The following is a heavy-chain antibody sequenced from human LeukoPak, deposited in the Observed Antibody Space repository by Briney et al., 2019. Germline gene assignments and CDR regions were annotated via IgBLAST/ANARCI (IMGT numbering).Heavy chain of an antibody. Sequence: SETLSLTCSVSGGSISSSSSYWGWIRQPPGKGLEWIGSIYYSGSSFDNPALKSRATITVDTSKNQFSLKLSSVTAANTAVYYCARATSDNILTGCYSPWGQRNLVTVSS. J-gene: IGHJ5*02. CDR3: ARATSDNILTGCYSP. CDR1: GGSISSSSSY. D-gene: IGHD3-9*01. V-gene: IGHV4-39*01. CDR2: IYYSGSS.